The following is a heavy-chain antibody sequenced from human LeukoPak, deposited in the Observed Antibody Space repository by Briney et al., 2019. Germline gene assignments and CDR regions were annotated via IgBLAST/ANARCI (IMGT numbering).Heavy chain of an antibody. Sequence: SGTLSLTCTVSGGSISSYYWSWIRQPPGKGLEWIGYISYSGNTNYNPPLKSRVTISVDTSKNQFSLKLSSVTAADTAVYYCARQGGYIAPLAFWGQGTLVTVSA. J-gene: IGHJ4*02. D-gene: IGHD6-13*01. CDR3: ARQGGYIAPLAF. CDR2: ISYSGNT. CDR1: GGSISSYY. V-gene: IGHV4-59*08.